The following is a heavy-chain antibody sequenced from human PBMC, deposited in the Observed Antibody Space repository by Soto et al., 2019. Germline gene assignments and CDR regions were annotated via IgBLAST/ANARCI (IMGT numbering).Heavy chain of an antibody. Sequence: EVQLLESGGGLVQPGGSLRLSCAASGFTFSSYAMSWVRQAPGKGLEWVSAISGSGGSTYYADSVKGRFTISRDNSKKTLYLQMHSLRAAETAVYYCANDTRGVAASPVGWFDPWGQGTLVTV. CDR1: GFTFSSYA. CDR3: ANDTRGVAASPVGWFDP. J-gene: IGHJ5*02. D-gene: IGHD2-15*01. V-gene: IGHV3-23*01. CDR2: ISGSGGST.